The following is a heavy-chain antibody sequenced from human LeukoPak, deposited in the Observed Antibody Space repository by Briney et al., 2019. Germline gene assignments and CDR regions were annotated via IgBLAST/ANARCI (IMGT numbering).Heavy chain of an antibody. CDR3: ARDRGSGSYYTHDAFDI. CDR1: GGSISSYY. Sequence: SETLSLTCTVSGGSISSYYWSWIRQPAGKGLEWIGRIYTSGSTNYNPSLKSRVTMSVDTSKNQFSLKLSSVTAADTGVYYCARDRGSGSYYTHDAFDIWGQGTMVTVSS. J-gene: IGHJ3*02. V-gene: IGHV4-4*07. CDR2: IYTSGST. D-gene: IGHD3-10*01.